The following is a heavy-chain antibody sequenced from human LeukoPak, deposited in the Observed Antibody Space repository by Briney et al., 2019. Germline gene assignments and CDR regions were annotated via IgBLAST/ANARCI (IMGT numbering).Heavy chain of an antibody. CDR3: ARGLGSRYCSSTSCYYFDY. D-gene: IGHD2-2*01. CDR1: GYTFTSYD. J-gene: IGHJ4*02. CDR2: MNPNSGNT. V-gene: IGHV1-8*01. Sequence: ASVKVSCKASGYTFTSYDINWVRQATGQGLEWMGWMNPNSGNTGYAQKFQGRVTMTRNTSISTAYMELSSLRSEDTAVYYCARGLGSRYCSSTSCYYFDYWGRGTLVTVSS.